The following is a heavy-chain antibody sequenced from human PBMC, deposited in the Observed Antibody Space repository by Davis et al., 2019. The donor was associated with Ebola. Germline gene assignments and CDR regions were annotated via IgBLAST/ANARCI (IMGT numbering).Heavy chain of an antibody. J-gene: IGHJ4*02. CDR2: ISYSGTT. CDR3: AGPTVGATTGFDY. Sequence: MPSETLSLTCTVSGGSISSSTYYWGWIRQPPGKGLEWIGSISYSGTTYYNPSLKSRVTISVDTSKNQFSLKLSSVTAADTAVYYCAGPTVGATTGFDYWGQGTLVTVS. V-gene: IGHV4-39*01. D-gene: IGHD1-26*01. CDR1: GGSISSSTYY.